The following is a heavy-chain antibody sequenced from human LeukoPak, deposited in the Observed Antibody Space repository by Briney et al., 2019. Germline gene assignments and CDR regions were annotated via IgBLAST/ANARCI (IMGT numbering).Heavy chain of an antibody. CDR1: GFTFSSYG. V-gene: IGHV3-30*18. Sequence: GGSLRLSCAASGFTFSSYGMHWVRQAPGKGLEWVAVISYGGSNKYYADSVKGRFTISRDNSKNTLYLQMNSLRAEDTAVYYCAKDLLRTRITMVRGVIPNYGMDVWGQGTTVTVSS. J-gene: IGHJ6*02. CDR3: AKDLLRTRITMVRGVIPNYGMDV. D-gene: IGHD3-10*01. CDR2: ISYGGSNK.